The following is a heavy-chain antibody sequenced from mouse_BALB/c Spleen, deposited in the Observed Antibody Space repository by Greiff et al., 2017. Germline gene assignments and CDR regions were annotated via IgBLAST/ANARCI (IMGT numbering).Heavy chain of an antibody. J-gene: IGHJ1*01. Sequence: EVHLVESGGGLVQPGGSRKLSCAASGFTFSSFGMHWVRQAPEKGLEWVAYISSGSSTIYYADTVKGRFTISRDNPKNTLFLQMTSLRSEDTAMYYCARSSPSYYGSSYWYFDVWGAGTTVTVSS. CDR1: GFTFSSFG. D-gene: IGHD1-1*01. CDR2: ISSGSSTI. CDR3: ARSSPSYYGSSYWYFDV. V-gene: IGHV5-17*02.